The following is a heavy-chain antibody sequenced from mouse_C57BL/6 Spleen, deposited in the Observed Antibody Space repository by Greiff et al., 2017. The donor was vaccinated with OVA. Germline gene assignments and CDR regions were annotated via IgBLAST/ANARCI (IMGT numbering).Heavy chain of an antibody. V-gene: IGHV1-18*01. CDR2: INPNNGGT. CDR1: GYTFTDYN. J-gene: IGHJ3*01. D-gene: IGHD2-10*02. CDR3: ARGRGYGNLFAY. Sequence: VQLKESGPELVKPGASVKIPCKASGYTFTDYNMDWVKQSHGKSLEWIGDINPNNGGTIYNQKFKGKATLTVDKSSSTAYMELRSLTSEDTAVYYCARGRGYGNLFAYWGQGTLVTVSA.